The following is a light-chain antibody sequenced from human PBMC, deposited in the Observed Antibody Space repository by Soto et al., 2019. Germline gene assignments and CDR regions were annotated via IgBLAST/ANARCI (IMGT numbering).Light chain of an antibody. J-gene: IGLJ1*01. CDR1: ISNIGSKT. Sequence: QSVLTQRPSASGTPGQGVTISCSGSISNIGSKTVKWYQQFPGTAPQLLIYSDDQRPSGVSNRFSGSQPGNTASLTVSGLQAEDEADYYFFPYAGDKTYVFGSGTKVTVL. CDR2: SDD. V-gene: IGLV1-44*01. CDR3: FPYAGDKTYV.